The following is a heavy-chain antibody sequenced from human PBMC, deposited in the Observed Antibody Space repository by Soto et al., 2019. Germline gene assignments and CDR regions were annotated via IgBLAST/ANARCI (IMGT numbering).Heavy chain of an antibody. D-gene: IGHD3-3*01. J-gene: IGHJ6*02. Sequence: SVKVSCKASGCTFSSYAISWVRQAPGQGLEWMGGIIPIFGTANYAQKFQGRVTITADESTSTAYMELSSLRSEDTAVYYCARDRVPLDFGVVINTSSQVYYGMEVWGQGTTVTVSS. CDR3: ARDRVPLDFGVVINTSSQVYYGMEV. CDR2: IIPIFGTA. CDR1: GCTFSSYA. V-gene: IGHV1-69*13.